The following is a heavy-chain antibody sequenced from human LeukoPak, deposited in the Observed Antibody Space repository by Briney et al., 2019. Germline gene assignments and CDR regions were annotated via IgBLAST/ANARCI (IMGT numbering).Heavy chain of an antibody. Sequence: GESLKISCKGSGYTFSSYWIGWVRQMPGKGLGWMGIIYPGDSDTRYSPSLQGQVTISVDTSIGTAYLQWSSLKASDTAIYYCARQNDFRLDYWGQGTLVSVSS. CDR2: IYPGDSDT. D-gene: IGHD3-3*01. J-gene: IGHJ4*02. CDR1: GYTFSSYW. V-gene: IGHV5-51*01. CDR3: ARQNDFRLDY.